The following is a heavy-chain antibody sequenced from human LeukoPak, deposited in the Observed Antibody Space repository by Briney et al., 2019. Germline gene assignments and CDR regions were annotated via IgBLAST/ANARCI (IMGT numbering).Heavy chain of an antibody. V-gene: IGHV1-2*06. CDR2: INPNSGGT. D-gene: IGHD4-17*01. Sequence: GASVKVSCKASGYTFTGYYMHWVRQAPGQGLEWMGRINPNSGGTNYAQKFQGRVTMTRDTSISTAYMELSRLRSDDTAVYYCACTFDYGDYGPIHFDYWGQGTLVTVSS. J-gene: IGHJ4*02. CDR3: ACTFDYGDYGPIHFDY. CDR1: GYTFTGYY.